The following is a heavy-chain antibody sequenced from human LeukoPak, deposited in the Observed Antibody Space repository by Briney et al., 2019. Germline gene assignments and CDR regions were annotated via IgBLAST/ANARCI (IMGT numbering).Heavy chain of an antibody. CDR1: GYSFATYW. D-gene: IGHD3-22*01. J-gene: IGHJ3*02. CDR2: IYPDDSDT. V-gene: IGHV5-51*01. Sequence: GESLKISCKVSGYSFATYWIGWVRQMPGKGLEWMGIIYPDDSDTRYSPSFQGQVTILADKSISTAYLQWSSLKASDTAMYYCARHYDGDTMIVVVNMIGPGAFDIWGQGTMVTVSS. CDR3: ARHYDGDTMIVVVNMIGPGAFDI.